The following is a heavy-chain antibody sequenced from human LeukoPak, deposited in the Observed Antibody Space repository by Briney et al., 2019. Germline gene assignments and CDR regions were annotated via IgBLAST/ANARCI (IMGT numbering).Heavy chain of an antibody. CDR1: GGSISSYY. Sequence: PSETLSLTCTVSGGSISSYYWSWIRQPAGKGLEWIGRIYTSGTTNYNPSLKSRVTMSVDTSKNQFSLRLSSVTAADTAMYYCARLKEIVVPRNFDYWGQGTLVTVSS. D-gene: IGHD3-22*01. CDR3: ARLKEIVVPRNFDY. V-gene: IGHV4-4*07. J-gene: IGHJ4*02. CDR2: IYTSGTT.